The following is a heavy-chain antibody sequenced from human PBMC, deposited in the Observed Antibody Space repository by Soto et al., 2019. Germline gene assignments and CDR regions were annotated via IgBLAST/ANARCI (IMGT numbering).Heavy chain of an antibody. CDR3: ASITMVRGVILEGWFDP. J-gene: IGHJ5*02. CDR2: IIPIFGTA. CDR1: GGTFSSYA. Sequence: PSVKVSCKASGGTFSSYAISWVRQAPGQGLEWMGGIIPIFGTANYAQKFQGRVTITADKSTSTAYMELSSLRSEDTAVYYCASITMVRGVILEGWFDPWGQGTLVTVSS. V-gene: IGHV1-69*06. D-gene: IGHD3-10*01.